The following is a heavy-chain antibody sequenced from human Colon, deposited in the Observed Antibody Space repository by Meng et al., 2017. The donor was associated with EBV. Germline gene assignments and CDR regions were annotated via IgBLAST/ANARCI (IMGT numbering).Heavy chain of an antibody. CDR1: GVSISSNIR. CDR3: ARGKQDAWELLAY. J-gene: IGHJ4*02. V-gene: IGHV4-4*02. CDR2: IDDSGIT. Sequence: GALTGAGPGRAKPSGTLSLTCGVSGVSISSNIRWTWVRQPPGKGLEWIGDIDDSGITNYNPSLNSRISISLDKSKNHFSLKVNSVTAADTAVYYCARGKQDAWELLAYWGQGALVTVSS. D-gene: IGHD1-26*01.